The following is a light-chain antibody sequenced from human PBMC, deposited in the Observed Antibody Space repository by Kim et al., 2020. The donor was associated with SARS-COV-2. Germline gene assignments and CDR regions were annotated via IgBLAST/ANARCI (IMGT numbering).Light chain of an antibody. CDR1: SSNMGSNY. V-gene: IGLV1-47*01. J-gene: IGLJ3*02. CDR2: RNN. Sequence: QLVLTQPPSVSGTPGQWVAISCSGSSSNMGSNYVYWYRHLPGAAPKLLIYRNNQRPSGVPDRFSGSKSGTSASLAVSGLRSDDEADYYCTTWDDSLNGWVFGGGTKVTVL. CDR3: TTWDDSLNGWV.